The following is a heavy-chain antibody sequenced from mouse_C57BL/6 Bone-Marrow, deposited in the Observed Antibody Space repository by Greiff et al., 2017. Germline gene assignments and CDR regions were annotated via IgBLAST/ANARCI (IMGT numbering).Heavy chain of an antibody. CDR3: ARDLY. CDR2: ISYDGSN. CDR1: GYSITSGYY. J-gene: IGHJ3*01. V-gene: IGHV3-6*01. Sequence: EVKVEESGPGLVKPSQSLSLTCSVTGYSITSGYYWNWIRQFPGNKLEWMGYISYDGSNNYNPSLKNRISITRDTSKNQFFLKLNSVTTEDTATYYCARDLYWGQGTLVTVSA.